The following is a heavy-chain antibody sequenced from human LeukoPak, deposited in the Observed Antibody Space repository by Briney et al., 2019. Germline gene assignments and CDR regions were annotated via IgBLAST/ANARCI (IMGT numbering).Heavy chain of an antibody. D-gene: IGHD2-21*02. Sequence: PETLSLTCTVSGGSISSSSYYWGWIRQPPGKGLEWIGSIYYSGSTYYNPSLKSRVTISVDTSKNQFSLKLSSVTAADTAVYYCARQVIGDCYNQWGQGTLVTVSS. CDR1: GGSISSSSYY. CDR3: ARQVIGDCYNQ. J-gene: IGHJ4*02. V-gene: IGHV4-39*01. CDR2: IYYSGST.